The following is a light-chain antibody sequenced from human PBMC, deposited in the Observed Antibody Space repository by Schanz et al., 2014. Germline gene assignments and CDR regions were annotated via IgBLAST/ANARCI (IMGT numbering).Light chain of an antibody. Sequence: DVQMTQSPSSLSASVGDRVTLTCRASQDVSSWLAWYQQRPGKAPKLLIYAASSLQGGVPSRFSGSGSGTDFTLTISSLQPDDFATYYCQQAQQAKSFPRTFGQGTKVEIK. CDR3: QQAQQAKSFPRT. CDR1: QDVSSW. CDR2: AAS. V-gene: IGKV1-12*01. J-gene: IGKJ1*01.